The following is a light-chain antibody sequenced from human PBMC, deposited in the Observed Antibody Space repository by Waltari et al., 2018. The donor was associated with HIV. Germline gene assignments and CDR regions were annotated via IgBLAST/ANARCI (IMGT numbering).Light chain of an antibody. CDR2: GVN. CDR3: SSYGGSNNVV. Sequence: QSALTQPPSASGSPGQSVTISCTGTSSDVGGYNYVSWYQQHPGKAPKLMIYGVNKRPSGVPDLFSGSKSGDTASLTVSGLQGEDEAEYYCSSYGGSNNVVFGGGTKLTVL. J-gene: IGLJ2*01. CDR1: SSDVGGYNY. V-gene: IGLV2-8*01.